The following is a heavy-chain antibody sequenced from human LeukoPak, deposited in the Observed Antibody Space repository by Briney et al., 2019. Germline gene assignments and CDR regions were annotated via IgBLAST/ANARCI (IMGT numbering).Heavy chain of an antibody. CDR1: GGTFSSYA. J-gene: IGHJ3*02. D-gene: IGHD2-15*01. CDR3: ARDYGYCSGGSCYSGAFDI. Sequence: ASVKVSCKASGGTFSSYAISWVRQAPGQGLELMGGIIPIFGTANYAQKFQGRVTITADESTSTAYMELSSLRSEDTAVYYCARDYGYCSGGSCYSGAFDIWGQGTMVTVSS. V-gene: IGHV1-69*13. CDR2: IIPIFGTA.